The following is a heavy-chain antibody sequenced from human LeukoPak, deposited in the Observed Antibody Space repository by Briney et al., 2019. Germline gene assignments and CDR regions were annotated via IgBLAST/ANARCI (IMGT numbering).Heavy chain of an antibody. V-gene: IGHV3-66*01. CDR1: GFTFSSYA. J-gene: IGHJ4*02. CDR3: AREGDSSGYSY. D-gene: IGHD3-22*01. Sequence: PGGSLRLSCAASGFTFSSYAMSWVRQAPGKGLEWVSVIYSGGSTYYADSVKGRFTISRDNSKNTLYLQMNSLRAEDTAVYYCAREGDSSGYSYWGQGTLVTVSS. CDR2: IYSGGST.